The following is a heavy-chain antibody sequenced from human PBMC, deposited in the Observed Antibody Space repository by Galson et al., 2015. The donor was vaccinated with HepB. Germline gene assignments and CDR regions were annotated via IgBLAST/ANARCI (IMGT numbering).Heavy chain of an antibody. CDR1: GFTFSNAW. CDR3: TTDRPLYDYVWGSYRSEEFDY. J-gene: IGHJ4*02. Sequence: SLRLSCAASGFTFSNAWMNWVRQGPGKGLEWVGRIKSTTDGGTTDYAAPVKGRFTISRDDSKNTLYLQMNSLKTEDTAVYYCTTDRPLYDYVWGSYRSEEFDYWGQGTLVTVSS. CDR2: IKSTTDGGTT. D-gene: IGHD3-16*02. V-gene: IGHV3-15*01.